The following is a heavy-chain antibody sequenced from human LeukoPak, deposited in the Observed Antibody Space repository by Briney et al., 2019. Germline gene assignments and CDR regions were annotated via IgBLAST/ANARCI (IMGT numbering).Heavy chain of an antibody. CDR2: ITGSGGAV. D-gene: IGHD3-16*01. CDR3: ARNGGGLDY. V-gene: IGHV3-48*03. CDR1: EFTFSSYD. Sequence: GGSLRLSCAASEFTFSSYDIIWVRQATGKGLEWVSWITGSGGAVKYTDSVKGRFTISRDNAKKSVYLQMNSLRVEDTAVYYCARNGGGLDYWGQGTLVTVSS. J-gene: IGHJ4*02.